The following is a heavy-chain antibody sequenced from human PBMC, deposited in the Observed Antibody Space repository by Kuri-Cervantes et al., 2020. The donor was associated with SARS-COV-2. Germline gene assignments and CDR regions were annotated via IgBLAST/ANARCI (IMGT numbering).Heavy chain of an antibody. V-gene: IGHV3-74*01. Sequence: GGSLRLSCAASGFTFSSYAIHWVRQAPGKGLVWVSRINPDGSYTNNADSVKGRFTLSRDNAKNMLFLQMNSLRAEGTALYYCARDSYCSSTSCYNYFDYWGQGTLVTVSS. J-gene: IGHJ4*02. CDR2: INPDGSYT. CDR1: GFTFSSYA. CDR3: ARDSYCSSTSCYNYFDY. D-gene: IGHD2-2*02.